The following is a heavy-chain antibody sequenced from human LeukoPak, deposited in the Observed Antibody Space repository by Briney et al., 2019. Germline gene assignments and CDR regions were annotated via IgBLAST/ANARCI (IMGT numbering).Heavy chain of an antibody. CDR3: ARAEYPRYYFDY. Sequence: ASVKVSCKASGYTFTGYYMHWVRQAPGQGLEWMGWINPNSGSTNYAQKFQGRVTMTRDTSISTAYMELSRLRSDDTAVYYCARAEYPRYYFDYWGQGTLVTVSS. D-gene: IGHD2/OR15-2a*01. CDR2: INPNSGST. J-gene: IGHJ4*02. V-gene: IGHV1-2*02. CDR1: GYTFTGYY.